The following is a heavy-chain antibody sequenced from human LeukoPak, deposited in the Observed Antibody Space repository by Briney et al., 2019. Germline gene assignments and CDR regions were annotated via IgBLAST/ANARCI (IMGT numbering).Heavy chain of an antibody. CDR2: IRYDGSNK. D-gene: IGHD5-18*01. CDR1: GFTFSSYG. V-gene: IGHV3-30*02. CDR3: ARDQGYSYGWDNWFDP. Sequence: GSLRLSCAASGFTFSSYGMHWVRQAPGKGLEWVAFIRYDGSNKYYADSVKGRFTISRDNSKNTLYLQMNSLRAEDTAVYYCARDQGYSYGWDNWFDPWGQGTLVTVSS. J-gene: IGHJ5*02.